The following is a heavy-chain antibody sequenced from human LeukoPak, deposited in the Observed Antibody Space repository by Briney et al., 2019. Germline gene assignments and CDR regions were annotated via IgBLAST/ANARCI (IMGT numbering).Heavy chain of an antibody. J-gene: IGHJ4*02. CDR3: ARGQGPYYYDSSGYPFDY. V-gene: IGHV1-18*01. Sequence: ASVKVSCKASGYTFTSYGISWVRQAPGQGLEWMGLISAYNGNTNYAQKLQGRVTMTTDTSTSTAYMELRSLRSDDTAVYYCARGQGPYYYDSSGYPFDYWGQGTLVTVSS. CDR2: ISAYNGNT. D-gene: IGHD3-22*01. CDR1: GYTFTSYG.